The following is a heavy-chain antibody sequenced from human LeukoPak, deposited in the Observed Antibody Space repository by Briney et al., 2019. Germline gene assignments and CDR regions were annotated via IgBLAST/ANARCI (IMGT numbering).Heavy chain of an antibody. Sequence: TSETLSLTCTVSGGSISSSSYYWGWIRQPPGKGLEWIGSIYCSGSTYYNPSLKSRVTISVDTSKNQFSLKLSSVTAADTAVYYCARQSIVVVPAAIPGWGQGTLVTVSS. D-gene: IGHD2-2*02. J-gene: IGHJ4*02. CDR3: ARQSIVVVPAAIPG. CDR2: IYCSGST. V-gene: IGHV4-39*01. CDR1: GGSISSSSYY.